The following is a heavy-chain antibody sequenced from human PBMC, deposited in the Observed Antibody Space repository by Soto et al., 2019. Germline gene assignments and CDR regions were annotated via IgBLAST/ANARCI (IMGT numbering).Heavy chain of an antibody. CDR2: INHSGST. D-gene: IGHD3-10*01. Sequence: PSETLSLTCAVYGGSFSGYYWSWIRQPPGKGLEWIGEINHSGSTNYNPSLKSRVTISVDTSKNQFSLKLSSVTAADTAVYYCARGLTYYYGSGSYRGLYYFDYWGQGTLVTVSS. J-gene: IGHJ4*02. CDR3: ARGLTYYYGSGSYRGLYYFDY. V-gene: IGHV4-34*01. CDR1: GGSFSGYY.